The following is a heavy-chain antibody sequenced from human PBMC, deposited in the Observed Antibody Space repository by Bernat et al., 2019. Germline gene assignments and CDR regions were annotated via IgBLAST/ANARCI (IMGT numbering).Heavy chain of an antibody. V-gene: IGHV3-11*05. CDR2: ISRSSTYT. Sequence: QVQLVESGGGLVKPGGSLRLSCAASGFTFSDYYMSWIRQAPGKGLEWVSNISRSSTYTNYADSVKGRVTISRDNAKNSLYLQMNSLRAEDTAVYYCARANWNGWAFDIWGQGTMVTVSS. J-gene: IGHJ3*02. CDR1: GFTFSDYY. D-gene: IGHD1-20*01. CDR3: ARANWNGWAFDI.